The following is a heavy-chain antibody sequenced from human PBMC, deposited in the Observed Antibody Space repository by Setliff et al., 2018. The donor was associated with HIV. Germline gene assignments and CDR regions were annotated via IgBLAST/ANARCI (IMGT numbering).Heavy chain of an antibody. J-gene: IGHJ6*02. Sequence: ASVKVSCKASGFTFTSSAVQWVRQARGQRLEWIGWIVVGSGNTNYAQKFQERVTITRDMSTSTAYMELSSLRSEDTAVYYCARGPPRDILTGYYKWGRETYYYYYGMDVWGQGTTVTVSS. V-gene: IGHV1-58*01. CDR2: IVVGSGNT. D-gene: IGHD3-9*01. CDR1: GFTFTSSA. CDR3: ARGPPRDILTGYYKWGRETYYYYYGMDV.